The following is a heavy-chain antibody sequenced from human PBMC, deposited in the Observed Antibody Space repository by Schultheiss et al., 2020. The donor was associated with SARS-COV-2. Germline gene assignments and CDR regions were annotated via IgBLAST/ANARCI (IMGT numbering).Heavy chain of an antibody. Sequence: GESLKISCAASGFTFSSYGMHWVRQAPGKGLEWVAVIWYDGSNKYYADSVKGRFTISRDNSKNTLYLQMNGLRAEDTAVYYCARVGDGYNPRDGMDVWGQGSTVTVAS. CDR3: ARVGDGYNPRDGMDV. J-gene: IGHJ6*02. CDR2: IWYDGSNK. D-gene: IGHD5-24*01. V-gene: IGHV3-33*08. CDR1: GFTFSSYG.